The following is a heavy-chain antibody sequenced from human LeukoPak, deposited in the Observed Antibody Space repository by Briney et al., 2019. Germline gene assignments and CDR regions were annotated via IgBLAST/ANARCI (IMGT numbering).Heavy chain of an antibody. J-gene: IGHJ6*03. Sequence: GGSLRLSCAASGFTFSSYWMHWVRQAPGKGLVWVSRINSDGSSTSYADSVKGRFTISRDNAKNTLYLQMNGLRAEDTAVYYCARDRNSVVRGVTHYYYYYMDVWGKGTTVTVSS. V-gene: IGHV3-74*01. CDR3: ARDRNSVVRGVTHYYYYYMDV. CDR2: INSDGSST. CDR1: GFTFSSYW. D-gene: IGHD3-10*01.